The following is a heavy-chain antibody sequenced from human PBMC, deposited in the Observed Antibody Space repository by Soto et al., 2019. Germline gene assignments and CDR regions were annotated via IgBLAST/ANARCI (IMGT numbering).Heavy chain of an antibody. CDR1: GGSFTSNNW. V-gene: IGHV4-4*02. CDR2: IYRTGST. D-gene: IGHD1-7*01. J-gene: IGHJ4*02. Sequence: QVQLQESGPGLMKPSGTLSLTCAVSGGSFTSNNWWTWVRQPPGQGLEWIGEIYRTGSTNYNPSLKSRVTISLDKSENQFSLKVTSLTAADPAVYYCASRDPGTSVDYWGQGTLVTVSS. CDR3: ASRDPGTSVDY.